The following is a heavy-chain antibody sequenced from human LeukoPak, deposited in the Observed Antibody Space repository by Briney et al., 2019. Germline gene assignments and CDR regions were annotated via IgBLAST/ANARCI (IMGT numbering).Heavy chain of an antibody. CDR3: AQDRGARYPFGMDV. CDR2: IGGGGTT. D-gene: IGHD2-2*01. CDR1: GFTFSTYA. Sequence: GGLRLSCAASGFTFSTYAMRWIRQAPGKGLEWVSSIGGGGTTSYADSVKGRFTISRDLSKITVYLQMNSLRAEDTAVYYCAQDRGARYPFGMDVWGQGTTVTVSS. V-gene: IGHV3-23*01. J-gene: IGHJ6*02.